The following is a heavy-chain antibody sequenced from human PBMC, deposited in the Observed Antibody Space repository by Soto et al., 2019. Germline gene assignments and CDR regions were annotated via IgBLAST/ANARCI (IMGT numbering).Heavy chain of an antibody. J-gene: IGHJ6*02. V-gene: IGHV1-18*01. Sequence: QVQLVQSGAEVKKPGASVKVSCKASGYTFTSYGISWVRQAPGQGLEWMGWISAYNGNTNYAQKLQGRVTMTTDTSTSPAYMELRSLRSDDTAVYYCAREGRVGGASPVGGMDVWGQGTTVTVSS. CDR1: GYTFTSYG. CDR3: AREGRVGGASPVGGMDV. D-gene: IGHD2-21*01. CDR2: ISAYNGNT.